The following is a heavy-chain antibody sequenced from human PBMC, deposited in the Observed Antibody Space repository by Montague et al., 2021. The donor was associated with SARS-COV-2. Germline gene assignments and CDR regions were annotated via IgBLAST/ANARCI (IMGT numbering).Heavy chain of an antibody. CDR2: IYQGAST. V-gene: IGHV4-4*02. CDR3: VRAGGFHNRPPV. CDR1: GDSIMTTDC. Sequence: SETLSLTCAVSGDSIMTTDCWSWVRQPPGKGLEWIGEIYQGASTNYNPSLKSRVTMSVDRSKNQVSLELYSVTAADTAIYYCVRAGGFHNRPPVWGQGALVIVSS. J-gene: IGHJ4*02. D-gene: IGHD4-23*01.